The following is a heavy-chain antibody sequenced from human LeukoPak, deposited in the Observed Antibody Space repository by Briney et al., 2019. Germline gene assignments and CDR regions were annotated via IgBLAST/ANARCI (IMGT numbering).Heavy chain of an antibody. J-gene: IGHJ4*02. CDR2: INPNSGGT. CDR1: GYTFTGYY. CDR3: ARDPPNSRFDY. Sequence: ASVTVSCKASGYTFTGYYMHWVRQAPGQGLEWMGRINPNSGGTNYAQKFQGRVTMTRDTSISTAYMELSRLRSDDTAVYYCARDPPNSRFDYWGQGTLVTVSS. V-gene: IGHV1-2*06. D-gene: IGHD6-13*01.